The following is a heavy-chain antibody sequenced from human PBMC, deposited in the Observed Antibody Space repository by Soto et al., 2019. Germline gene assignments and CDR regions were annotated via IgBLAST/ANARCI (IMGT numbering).Heavy chain of an antibody. CDR2: IIPIFGTA. CDR1: GGTFSSYA. CDR3: ARSYCSGGSCYRTEYYYYYYGMGV. D-gene: IGHD2-15*01. J-gene: IGHJ6*02. V-gene: IGHV1-69*12. Sequence: QVQLVQSGAEVKKPGSSVKVSCKASGGTFSSYAISWVRQAPGQGLEWMGGIIPIFGTANYAQKFQGRVTITADESTSTAYMELSSLRSEDTAVYYCARSYCSGGSCYRTEYYYYYYGMGVWGQGTTVTVSS.